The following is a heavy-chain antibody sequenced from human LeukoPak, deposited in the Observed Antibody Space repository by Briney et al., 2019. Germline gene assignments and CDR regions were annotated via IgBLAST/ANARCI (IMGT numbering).Heavy chain of an antibody. Sequence: GGSLGLSCAASGFTFSSHGMSWVRQAPGKGLEWVAFIRNDGSNKYYADSVKGRFTISRDNSKNTLYLQMNSLRAEDTAVYFCAKDQFKPSGISMLRGVRGYYYNMDVWGKGTTVTISS. CDR2: IRNDGSNK. V-gene: IGHV3-30*02. J-gene: IGHJ6*03. CDR1: GFTFSSHG. CDR3: AKDQFKPSGISMLRGVRGYYYNMDV. D-gene: IGHD3-10*01.